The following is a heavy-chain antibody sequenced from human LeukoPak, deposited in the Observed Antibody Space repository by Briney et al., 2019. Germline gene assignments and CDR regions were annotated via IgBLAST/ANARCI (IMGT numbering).Heavy chain of an antibody. J-gene: IGHJ4*02. D-gene: IGHD3-10*01. CDR2: IYFSGGT. CDR1: GDSISSSNCC. CDR3: AIQTGSGLFSLP. V-gene: IGHV4-39*01. Sequence: SETLSLTCTASGDSISSSNCCRGWIRQPPGKGLEWIGSIYFSGGTYYNASLKSRVTISVDTSKNQFSLKLSSVTAADTAVYYCAIQTGSGLFSLPGGQGTLVIVSS.